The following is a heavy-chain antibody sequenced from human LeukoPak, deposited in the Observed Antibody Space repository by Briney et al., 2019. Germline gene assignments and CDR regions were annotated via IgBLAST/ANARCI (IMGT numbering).Heavy chain of an antibody. J-gene: IGHJ4*02. CDR1: GFTVSSYA. Sequence: PGGSLRLSCAASGFTVSSYAMSWVRQAPGKGLEWVSAISGSGGSTYYADSVKGRFTISRDNSKNTLYLQMNSLRAEDTAVYYCAKATGGYNWNFDYWGQGTLVTVSS. CDR3: AKATGGYNWNFDY. D-gene: IGHD5-24*01. CDR2: ISGSGGST. V-gene: IGHV3-23*01.